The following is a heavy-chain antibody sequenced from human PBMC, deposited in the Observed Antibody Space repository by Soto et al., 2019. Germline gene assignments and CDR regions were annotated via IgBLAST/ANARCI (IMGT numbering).Heavy chain of an antibody. J-gene: IGHJ4*02. D-gene: IGHD3-10*01. CDR2: IYYSGST. Sequence: SETLSLTCTVSGGSISSYYWSWIRQPPGNGLEWIGYIYYSGSTNYNPSLKSRVTISVDTSKNQFSLKLSSVTAADTAVYYCAGGGSGSLTPFDYWGQGTLVTVSS. CDR3: AGGGSGSLTPFDY. V-gene: IGHV4-59*01. CDR1: GGSISSYY.